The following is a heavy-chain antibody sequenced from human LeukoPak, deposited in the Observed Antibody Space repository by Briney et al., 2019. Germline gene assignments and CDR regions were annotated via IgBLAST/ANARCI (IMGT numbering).Heavy chain of an antibody. Sequence: SETLSLTCTVSGGSISSYYWSWIRQPPGKGLEWIGYIYYSGSTNYNPSLKSRVTISVDTSKNQFSLKLSSVTAADTAVYYCARGHSSSWYLSGWFDPWGQGTLVTVSS. CDR1: GGSISSYY. V-gene: IGHV4-59*08. J-gene: IGHJ5*02. CDR2: IYYSGST. CDR3: ARGHSSSWYLSGWFDP. D-gene: IGHD6-13*01.